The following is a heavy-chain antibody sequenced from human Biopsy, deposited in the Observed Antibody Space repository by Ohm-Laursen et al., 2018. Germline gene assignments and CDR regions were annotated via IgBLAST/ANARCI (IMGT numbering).Heavy chain of an antibody. CDR3: ARDSRRTAREGGMDV. V-gene: IGHV3-21*01. Sequence: SLRLSCTASGVTLSGYGMNWVRQAPGKGLEWISYIIETSSHIYDADSVKGQFTVARDNAKNSLYLQLNSLRAEDTAVYYCARDSRRTAREGGMDVWGQGTTVTVSS. CDR2: IIETSSHI. J-gene: IGHJ6*02. CDR1: GVTLSGYG. D-gene: IGHD6-6*01.